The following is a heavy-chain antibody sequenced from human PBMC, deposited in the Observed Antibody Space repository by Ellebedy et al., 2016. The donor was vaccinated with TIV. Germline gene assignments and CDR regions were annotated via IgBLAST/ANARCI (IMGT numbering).Heavy chain of an antibody. Sequence: MPSETLSLTCTVTGDSVGGLGHYWHWIRQAPGKGLEWIGYIYYNENTRYSPSLRSRVTMSLDKSKKHFSLRLKSVTAADTAVYYCARGLQLDDVVVVAGYDYWGQGTLVTVSS. CDR2: IYYNENT. J-gene: IGHJ4*02. V-gene: IGHV4-61*03. CDR1: GDSVGGLGHY. CDR3: ARGLQLDDVVVVAGYDY. D-gene: IGHD2-15*01.